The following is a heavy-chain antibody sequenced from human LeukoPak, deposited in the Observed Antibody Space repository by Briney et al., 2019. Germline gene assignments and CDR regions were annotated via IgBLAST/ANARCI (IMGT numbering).Heavy chain of an antibody. CDR1: GFTFSSYA. J-gene: IGHJ4*02. V-gene: IGHV3-30-3*01. D-gene: IGHD4-23*01. CDR2: ISYDGSNK. CDR3: ASPSEPDYGGNYGYFDY. Sequence: GGSLRLSCAASGFTFSSYAMHWVRQAPGKGLEWVAVISYDGSNKYYADSVKGRFTIPRDNSKNTLYLQMNSLRAEDTAVYYCASPSEPDYGGNYGYFDYWGQGTLVTVSS.